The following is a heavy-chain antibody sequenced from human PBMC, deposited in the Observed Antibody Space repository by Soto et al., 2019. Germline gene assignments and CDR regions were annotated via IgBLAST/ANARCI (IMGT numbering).Heavy chain of an antibody. Sequence: GGPLRLPCEPSGFTFGTFPMHWFAQASGKGLEGVGRIRNKTNNYATAYIASVKGRFTISRDDSKNTVYLQMNSLKIDDTAVYFCTSRRDWTAVDPLDYWGLGTLVTVSS. J-gene: IGHJ4*02. D-gene: IGHD5-18*01. V-gene: IGHV3-73*01. CDR2: IRNKTNNYAT. CDR1: GFTFGTFP. CDR3: TSRRDWTAVDPLDY.